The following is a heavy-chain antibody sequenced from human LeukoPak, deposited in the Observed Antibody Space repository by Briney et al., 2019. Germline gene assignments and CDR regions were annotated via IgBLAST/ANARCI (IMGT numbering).Heavy chain of an antibody. V-gene: IGHV3-15*01. Sequence: GGSLRPSCAASGFTFSNARMSWVRQAPGKGLEWVGRIKSKTDGGTTDYAAPVKGRFTISRDDSKNTLYLQMNSLKTEDTAVYYCTTVSASGWYFDYWGQGTLVTVSS. CDR1: GFTFSNAR. D-gene: IGHD6-19*01. CDR2: IKSKTDGGTT. CDR3: TTVSASGWYFDY. J-gene: IGHJ4*02.